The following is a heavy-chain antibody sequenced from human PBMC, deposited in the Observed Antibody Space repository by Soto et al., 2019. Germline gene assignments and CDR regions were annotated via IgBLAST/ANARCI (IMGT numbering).Heavy chain of an antibody. CDR1: GFTFSSYA. CDR3: AKDMDLFGRSSLAFDI. V-gene: IGHV3-23*01. Sequence: EVQLLESGGGLVHPGGSRGLSCPALGFTFSSYALSWFRQAPGKGLEWVSAIRGSGVSTYYAASVKGRFTISRDNSKNTLYLQMNSLRAEDTAVYYCAKDMDLFGRSSLAFDIWGQGTMVTVSS. J-gene: IGHJ3*02. CDR2: IRGSGVST. D-gene: IGHD3-10*02.